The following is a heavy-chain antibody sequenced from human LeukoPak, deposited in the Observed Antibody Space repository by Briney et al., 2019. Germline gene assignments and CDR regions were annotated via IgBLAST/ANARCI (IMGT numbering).Heavy chain of an antibody. J-gene: IGHJ4*02. CDR3: AKDSQQLVLGLFSPEFDY. D-gene: IGHD6-13*01. Sequence: PGRSLRLSCAASGFTFDDYAMHWVRQAPGKGLEWVSGISWNSGSIGYADSVKGRFTISRDNAKNSLYLQMNSLRAEDTALYYCAKDSQQLVLGLFSPEFDYWGQGTLVTVSS. CDR2: ISWNSGSI. V-gene: IGHV3-9*01. CDR1: GFTFDDYA.